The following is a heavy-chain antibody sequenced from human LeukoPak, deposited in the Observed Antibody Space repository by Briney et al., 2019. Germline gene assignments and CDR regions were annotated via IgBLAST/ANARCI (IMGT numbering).Heavy chain of an antibody. CDR1: GYSFTSYW. D-gene: IGHD3-22*01. Sequence: GESLKISCKGSGYSFTSYWIGWVRQAPGKGLEYVSAISSNGGSTYYANSVKGRFTISRDNSKNTLYLQMGSLRAEDMAVYYCAREGLYDSSGSWDYWGQGTLVTVSS. V-gene: IGHV3-64*01. CDR3: AREGLYDSSGSWDY. CDR2: ISSNGGST. J-gene: IGHJ4*02.